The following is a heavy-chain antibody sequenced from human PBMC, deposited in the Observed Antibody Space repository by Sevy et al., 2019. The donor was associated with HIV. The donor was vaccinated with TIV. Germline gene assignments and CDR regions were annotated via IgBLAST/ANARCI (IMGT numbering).Heavy chain of an antibody. D-gene: IGHD2-2*01. V-gene: IGHV5-51*01. Sequence: GESLKISCKGSGYSVTSYWIGWVRQMPGKGLEWMGIIYPGDSDTTYSPSFQGQVTISVDKSISTAYLQWSSLKASDTGIYYCARTTSGFYRWFDPWGQGTLVTVSS. CDR1: GYSVTSYW. J-gene: IGHJ5*02. CDR2: IYPGDSDT. CDR3: ARTTSGFYRWFDP.